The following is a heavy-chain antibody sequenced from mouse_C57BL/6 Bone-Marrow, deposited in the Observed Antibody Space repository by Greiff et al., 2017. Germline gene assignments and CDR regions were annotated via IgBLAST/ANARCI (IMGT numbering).Heavy chain of an antibody. CDR1: GYTFTSYG. CDR3: ARSPGGNYVGWYFDV. D-gene: IGHD2-1*01. Sequence: VQRVESGAELARPGASVKLSCKASGYTFTSYGISWVKQRTGQGLEWIGEIYPRSGNTYYNEKFKGKATLTADKSSSTAYMELRSLTSEDSAVYFCARSPGGNYVGWYFDVWGTGTTVTVSS. CDR2: IYPRSGNT. V-gene: IGHV1-81*01. J-gene: IGHJ1*03.